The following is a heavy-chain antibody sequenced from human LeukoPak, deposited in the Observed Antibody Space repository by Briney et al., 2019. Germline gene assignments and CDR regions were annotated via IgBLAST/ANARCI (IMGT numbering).Heavy chain of an antibody. J-gene: IGHJ6*02. Sequence: GGSLRLSCAASGLTVSSNYMSWVRQAPGKGLEWVSVIYSGGSTYYADSVKGRFTISRDNSKNTLYLQMNSLRAEDTAVYYCARELVYSSGWYYGMDVWGQGTTVTLSS. CDR2: IYSGGST. V-gene: IGHV3-66*01. D-gene: IGHD6-19*01. CDR1: GLTVSSNY. CDR3: ARELVYSSGWYYGMDV.